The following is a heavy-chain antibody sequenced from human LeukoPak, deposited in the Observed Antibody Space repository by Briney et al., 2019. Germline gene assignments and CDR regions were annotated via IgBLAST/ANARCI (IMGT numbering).Heavy chain of an antibody. J-gene: IGHJ5*02. V-gene: IGHV4-34*01. CDR3: TRDLGELWLNNWFDP. Sequence: SETLSLTCAVYGGSFSGYYWSWIRQPPGKGLEWIGEINHSGSTNYNPSLKSRVTISVDTSKNQFSLKLSSVTAADTAVYYCTRDLGELWLNNWFDPWGQGTLVTVSS. CDR1: GGSFSGYY. CDR2: INHSGST. D-gene: IGHD3-16*01.